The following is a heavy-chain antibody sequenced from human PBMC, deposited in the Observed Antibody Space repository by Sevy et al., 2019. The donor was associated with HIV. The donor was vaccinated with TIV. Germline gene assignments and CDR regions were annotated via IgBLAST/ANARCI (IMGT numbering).Heavy chain of an antibody. CDR1: GGSFSGYY. CDR2: INHSGST. D-gene: IGHD1-1*01. CDR3: ARGLNETSFDY. V-gene: IGHV4-34*01. Sequence: SETLSLTCAVYGGSFSGYYWSWIRQPPGKGLEWIGEINHSGSTNYNPSLKSRVTISVDTSKNQFSLKLSSVTAADTAVYYCARGLNETSFDYWGQGTLVTVSS. J-gene: IGHJ4*02.